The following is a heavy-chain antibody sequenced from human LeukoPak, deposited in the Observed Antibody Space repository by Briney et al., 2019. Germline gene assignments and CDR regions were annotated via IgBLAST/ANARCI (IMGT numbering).Heavy chain of an antibody. CDR1: GFTFSSYA. V-gene: IGHV3-23*01. CDR2: ISGSGGST. CDR3: AKVSDYDFWSGYYKIGFGY. J-gene: IGHJ4*02. D-gene: IGHD3-3*01. Sequence: GGSLRLSCAASGFTFSSYAMGWVRQAPGKGLEWVSAISGSGGSTYYADSVKGRFTISRDNSKNTLYLQMNSLRAEDTAVYYCAKVSDYDFWSGYYKIGFGYWGQGTLVTVSS.